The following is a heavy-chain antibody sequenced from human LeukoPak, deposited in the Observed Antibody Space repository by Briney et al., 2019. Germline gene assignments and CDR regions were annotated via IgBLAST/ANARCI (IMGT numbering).Heavy chain of an antibody. CDR1: GGTFSSYA. CDR2: IIPIFGTA. V-gene: IGHV1-69*13. Sequence: ASVKVSCKASGGTFSSYAISWVRQAPGQGLEWMGGIIPIFGTANYAQKLQGRVTITADESTSTAYMELSSLRSEDTAVYYCARDRKSYYDSSGYSDYFDYWGQGTLVTVSS. CDR3: ARDRKSYYDSSGYSDYFDY. D-gene: IGHD3-22*01. J-gene: IGHJ4*02.